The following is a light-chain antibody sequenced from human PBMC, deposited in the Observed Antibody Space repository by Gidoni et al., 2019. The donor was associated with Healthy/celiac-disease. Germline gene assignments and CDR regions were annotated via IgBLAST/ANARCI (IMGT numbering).Light chain of an antibody. CDR1: KSISSY. Sequence: DIQMTQSPSSLSSSVGDRVTITCRASKSISSYLNWYQQKPGKAPKLLIYAESSLQSGVPSRFSGSGSGTDFTLTISSLQPEDFATYYCQQSYSTPPTFGGGTKVEIK. J-gene: IGKJ4*01. V-gene: IGKV1-39*01. CDR3: QQSYSTPPT. CDR2: AES.